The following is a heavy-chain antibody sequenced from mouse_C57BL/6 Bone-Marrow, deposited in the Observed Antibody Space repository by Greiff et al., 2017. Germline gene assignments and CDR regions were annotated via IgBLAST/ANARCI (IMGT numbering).Heavy chain of an antibody. J-gene: IGHJ2*01. CDR1: GYSFTGYY. Sequence: EVQLQQSGPELVKPGDSVKISCKASGYSFTGYYMNWVKQSPEKSLEWIGEINPSTGGTTYNQKFKAKATLTVDKSSSTAYMQLKSLTSEDSAVYYCANLGLYFDYWGQGTTLTVSA. CDR2: INPSTGGT. CDR3: ANLGLYFDY. V-gene: IGHV1-42*01. D-gene: IGHD4-1*01.